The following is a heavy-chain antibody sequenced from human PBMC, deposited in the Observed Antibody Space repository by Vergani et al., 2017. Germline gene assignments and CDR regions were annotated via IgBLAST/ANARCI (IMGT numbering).Heavy chain of an antibody. CDR3: ARTPRRGYSYGPSGY. J-gene: IGHJ4*02. D-gene: IGHD5-18*01. V-gene: IGHV1-18*01. Sequence: QVQLVQSGAEVKKPGASVKVSCKASGYTFTSYGISWVRQDPGQGLEWMGWISAYNGNTNYAQKLQGRVTMTTDTSTSTAYMELRSLRSDDTAVYYCARTPRRGYSYGPSGYWGQGTLVTVSS. CDR1: GYTFTSYG. CDR2: ISAYNGNT.